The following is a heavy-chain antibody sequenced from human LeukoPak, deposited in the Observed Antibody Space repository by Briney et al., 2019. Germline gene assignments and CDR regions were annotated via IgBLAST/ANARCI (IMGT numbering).Heavy chain of an antibody. V-gene: IGHV3-23*01. J-gene: IGHJ2*01. CDR1: GFTFNNYT. D-gene: IGHD6-13*01. CDR2: ISGSGDST. Sequence: GGSLRLSCVASGFTFNNYTMRWVRQAPGKGLEWVSAISGSGDSTYYADSVKGRFTISRDNSKNTLYLQMNSLRAEDTALYYCAKGSEAAAGTYFDLWGRGTLVTVSS. CDR3: AKGSEAAAGTYFDL.